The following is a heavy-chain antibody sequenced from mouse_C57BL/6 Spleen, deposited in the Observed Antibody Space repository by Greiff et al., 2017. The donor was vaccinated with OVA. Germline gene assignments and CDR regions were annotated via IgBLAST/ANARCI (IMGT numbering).Heavy chain of an antibody. CDR3: ARDYYGSSYDWYFDV. V-gene: IGHV1-53*01. J-gene: IGHJ1*03. CDR2: INPSNGGT. CDR1: GYTFTSYW. D-gene: IGHD1-1*01. Sequence: VQLQQSGTELVKPGASVKLSCKASGYTFTSYWMHWVKQRPGQGLEWIGNINPSNGGTNYNEKFKSKATLTVDKSSSTAYMQLSSLTSEDSAVYHCARDYYGSSYDWYFDVWGTGTTVTVSS.